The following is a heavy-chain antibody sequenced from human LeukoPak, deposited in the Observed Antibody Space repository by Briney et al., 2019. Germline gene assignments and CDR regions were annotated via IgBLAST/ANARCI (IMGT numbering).Heavy chain of an antibody. V-gene: IGHV1-2*02. J-gene: IGHJ1*01. Sequence: ASVKVSCKASGYTFTGYYMHWVRQAPGQGLEWMGWINPNSGGTNYAQKLQGRVTMTTDTSTSTAYMELRSLRSDDTAVYYCARDPTGGGSYVHFQHWGQGTLVTVSS. D-gene: IGHD1-26*01. CDR3: ARDPTGGGSYVHFQH. CDR1: GYTFTGYY. CDR2: INPNSGGT.